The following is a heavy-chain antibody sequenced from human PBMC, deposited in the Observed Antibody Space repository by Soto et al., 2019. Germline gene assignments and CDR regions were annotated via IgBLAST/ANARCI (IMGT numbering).Heavy chain of an antibody. CDR2: INHSGST. Sequence: PSETLSLTCAVYGGSFSGYYWSWIRQPPGKGLEWIGEINHSGSTNYNPSLKSRVTISVDTSKNQFSLKLSSVTAADAAVYYCARALCPYCSGGSRYPGDQQPNWFDPWGQGTLVTVSS. V-gene: IGHV4-34*01. D-gene: IGHD2-15*01. J-gene: IGHJ5*02. CDR3: ARALCPYCSGGSRYPGDQQPNWFDP. CDR1: GGSFSGYY.